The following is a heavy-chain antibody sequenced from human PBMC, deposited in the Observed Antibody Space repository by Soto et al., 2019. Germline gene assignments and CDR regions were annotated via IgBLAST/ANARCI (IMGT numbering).Heavy chain of an antibody. V-gene: IGHV4-39*01. J-gene: IGHJ6*03. CDR2: IYYSGST. Sequence: KPSETLSLTCTVSGGSISSSSYYWGWIRQPPGKGLEWIGSIYYSGSTYYNPALKSRVTISVDTSKNQFSLQLSSVTVADTAFYYCAGGGSIVVATRRLMDVWGKGTTVTVSS. CDR3: AGGGSIVVATRRLMDV. D-gene: IGHD3-22*01. CDR1: GGSISSSSYY.